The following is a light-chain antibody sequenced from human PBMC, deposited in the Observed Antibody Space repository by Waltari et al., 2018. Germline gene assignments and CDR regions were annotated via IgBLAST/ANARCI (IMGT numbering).Light chain of an antibody. CDR2: RVS. CDR1: QSLVYSDGNIH. Sequence: DVVMTQSPLSLPVTLGQPASISCRFSQSLVYSDGNIHLSWFQQRPGQSPRRLMYRVSYRDSGVPDRFSGSGSGTDFTLRINRVAAEDVGVYYCMQGRHWPYTFGQGTKLEIK. J-gene: IGKJ2*01. V-gene: IGKV2-30*01. CDR3: MQGRHWPYT.